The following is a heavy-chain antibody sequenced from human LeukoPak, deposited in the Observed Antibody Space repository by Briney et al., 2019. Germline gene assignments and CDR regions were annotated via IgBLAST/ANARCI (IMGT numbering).Heavy chain of an antibody. Sequence: GGSLRLSCAASGFTFSSYGMHWVRQAPGKGLEWVADIWFDGKNEHFADSVKGRFTISRDNSKNTMYLQINSLRAEDTAVYYCARDRHRANGVCHSPPGMDVWGQGTTVTVSS. CDR3: ARDRHRANGVCHSPPGMDV. D-gene: IGHD2-8*01. V-gene: IGHV3-33*01. J-gene: IGHJ6*02. CDR2: IWFDGKNE. CDR1: GFTFSSYG.